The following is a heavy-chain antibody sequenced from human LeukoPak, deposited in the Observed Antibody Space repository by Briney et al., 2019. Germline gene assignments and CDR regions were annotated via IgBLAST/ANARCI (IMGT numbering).Heavy chain of an antibody. CDR2: IYHRGST. V-gene: IGHV4-59*01. CDR1: GGPINSYY. J-gene: IGHJ4*02. CDR3: ASGHYYDSSGYPGY. D-gene: IGHD3-22*01. Sequence: PSETLSLTCTVSGGPINSYYWSWIRQPPGKGLEWIGHIYHRGSTNYNPSLKSRVTISVYMSKNQFSLKLSSVTAADTAVYYCASGHYYDSSGYPGYWGQGTLVTVSS.